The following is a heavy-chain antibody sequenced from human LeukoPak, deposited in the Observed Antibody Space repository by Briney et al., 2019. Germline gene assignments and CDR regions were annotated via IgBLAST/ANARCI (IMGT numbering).Heavy chain of an antibody. CDR3: ARGMEPYYYMDV. J-gene: IGHJ6*03. Sequence: ASVKVSCKASGYTFTGYYMHWVRQAPGQGREWMGWINPNSGGTNYAQKFQGRVTMTRDTSISTAYMELSRLRSDDTAVYYCARGMEPYYYMDVWGKGTTVTVSS. CDR2: INPNSGGT. CDR1: GYTFTGYY. D-gene: IGHD1-26*01. V-gene: IGHV1-2*02.